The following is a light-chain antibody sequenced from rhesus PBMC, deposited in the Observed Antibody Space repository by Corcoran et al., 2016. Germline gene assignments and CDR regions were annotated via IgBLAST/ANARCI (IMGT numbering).Light chain of an antibody. CDR2: KAS. CDR1: QGIINW. J-gene: IGKJ2*01. V-gene: IGKV1-22*01. CDR3: QQYFSRPYS. Sequence: DIQMTQSPSSLSASVGDTVAITCRASQGIINWLAWYQQKQGKAPKLLIYKASTLQSGVPSRFRGSGSVTEFPLTISSLQSEDFAAYYCQQYFSRPYSFGQGTKVEIK.